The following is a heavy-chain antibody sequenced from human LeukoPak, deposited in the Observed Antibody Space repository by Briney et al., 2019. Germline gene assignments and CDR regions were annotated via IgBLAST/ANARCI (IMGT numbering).Heavy chain of an antibody. V-gene: IGHV3-74*01. CDR2: INSDGSST. CDR1: GFTFSSYW. D-gene: IGHD3-16*01. Sequence: GGSLRLSCAASGFTFSSYWTHWVRQAPGKGLVWVSRINSDGSSTSYADSVKGRFTISRDNAKNTLYLQMNSLRAEDTAVYYCARDSSSDYVLFDIWGQGTMVTVSS. CDR3: ARDSSSDYVLFDI. J-gene: IGHJ3*02.